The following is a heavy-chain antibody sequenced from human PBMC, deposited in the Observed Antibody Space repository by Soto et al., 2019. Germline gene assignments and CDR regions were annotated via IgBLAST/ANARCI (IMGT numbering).Heavy chain of an antibody. J-gene: IGHJ6*02. CDR3: ARHLGTKNYYYGMDV. Sequence: SETLSLTCTVSGGSISSGDYYWSWIRQPPGKGLEWIGYIYYSGSTNYNPSLKSRVTISVDTSKNQFSLKLSSVTAADTAVYYCARHLGTKNYYYGMDVWGQGTTVTVSS. CDR2: IYYSGST. CDR1: GGSISSGDYY. V-gene: IGHV4-61*08. D-gene: IGHD7-27*01.